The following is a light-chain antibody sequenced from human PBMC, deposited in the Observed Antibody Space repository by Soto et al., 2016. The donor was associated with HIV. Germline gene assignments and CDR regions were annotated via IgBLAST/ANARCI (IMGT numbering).Light chain of an antibody. J-gene: IGLJ1*01. CDR2: DDS. CDR3: QVWDSPSDHFV. Sequence: SYELTQPPSVSVAPGKTARITCGGDNLGSKSVNWYQQKPGQAPVLVLYDDSDRPSGIPERFSGSNSGNTATLTISRVEAGDEADYYCQVWDSPSDHFVFGTGTKV. CDR1: NLGSKS. V-gene: IGLV3-21*01.